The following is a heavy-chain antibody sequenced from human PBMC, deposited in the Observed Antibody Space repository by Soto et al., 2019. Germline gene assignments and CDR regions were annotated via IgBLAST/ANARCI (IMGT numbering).Heavy chain of an antibody. D-gene: IGHD3-3*01. CDR1: GVSISGSRYY. CDR3: ARDSAITIFGVALASYGMDV. J-gene: IGHJ6*02. Sequence: PSETLSLTCTVSGVSISGSRYYWGWIRQPPGRGLEWIGNIYYSGSTYYTPALKSRVTLSVDTSKNQFSLNLNSVTAADTAVYYCARDSAITIFGVALASYGMDVWGQGTTVTVSS. V-gene: IGHV4-39*02. CDR2: IYYSGST.